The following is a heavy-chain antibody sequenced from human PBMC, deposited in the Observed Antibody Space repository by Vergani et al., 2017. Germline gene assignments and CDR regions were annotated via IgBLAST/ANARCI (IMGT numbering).Heavy chain of an antibody. CDR2: IYPADSDT. Sequence: EVELVQSGPEMRKPGESLKISCKGSEYSFGNYWIGWVRQMPGKGLEWMGIIYPADSDTRYSPSFQGQVTISADKSISTAFLQWDSLKASDTDLYYCARHTTYTDSWGQGTLVTVSS. CDR1: EYSFGNYW. CDR3: ARHTTYTDS. J-gene: IGHJ4*02. V-gene: IGHV5-51*01. D-gene: IGHD1-1*01.